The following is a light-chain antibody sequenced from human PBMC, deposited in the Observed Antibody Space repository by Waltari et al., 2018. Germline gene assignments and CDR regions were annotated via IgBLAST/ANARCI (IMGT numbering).Light chain of an antibody. CDR3: SSYTSSSTLVV. V-gene: IGLV2-14*03. CDR2: DVS. J-gene: IGLJ2*01. CDR1: SRDVGGHNY. Sequence: QSALTQPASVSGSPGQSITISCTGTSRDVGGHNYVPWYQQHPGKAPKLMIYDVSNRPSGVSNRFSGSKSGNTASLTISGLQAEDEADYYCSSYTSSSTLVVFGGGTKLTVL.